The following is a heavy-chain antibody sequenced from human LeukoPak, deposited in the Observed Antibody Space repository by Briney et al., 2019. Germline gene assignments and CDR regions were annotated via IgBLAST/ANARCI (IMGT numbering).Heavy chain of an antibody. CDR1: GFTFSSYA. J-gene: IGHJ6*02. Sequence: PGGSLRLSCAAPGFTFSSYAMSWVRQAPGKGLQWVSTLSGSGRITYYAASVKGRFTISRDNSKNTLYLQMNSLRADDTAVYYCAKGPTVNSYGMDVWGQGTTVTVSS. CDR3: AKGPTVNSYGMDV. CDR2: LSGSGRIT. V-gene: IGHV3-23*01.